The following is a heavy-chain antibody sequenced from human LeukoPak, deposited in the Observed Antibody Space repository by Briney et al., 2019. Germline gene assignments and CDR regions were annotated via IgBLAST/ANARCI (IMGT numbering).Heavy chain of an antibody. CDR3: ARTIYYFDY. CDR1: GGSLSSYY. D-gene: IGHD2/OR15-2a*01. CDR2: IYYTGST. J-gene: IGHJ4*02. V-gene: IGHV4-59*01. Sequence: SETLSLTCAVSGGSLSSYYWSWIRQPPGAGPEWIGYIYYTGSTNYNPSLKSRVTISVDTSKNQFSLKLSSVTAADTAVYYCARTIYYFDYWGQGTLVTVSS.